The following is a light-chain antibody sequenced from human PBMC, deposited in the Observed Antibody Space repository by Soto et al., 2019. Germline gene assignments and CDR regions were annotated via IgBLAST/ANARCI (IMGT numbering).Light chain of an antibody. CDR2: ATS. V-gene: IGKV1-27*01. CDR3: HNDYTGPEA. CDR1: QGINNY. Sequence: DIQMTQSPSSLSASIGDRATITCRASQGINNYLAWYQQRPGELPNLLIYATSTLPSGVPSRFSGSGSGTDFTLTISSLQPEDVAIYYYHNDYTGPEAFGQGTEVEIK. J-gene: IGKJ1*01.